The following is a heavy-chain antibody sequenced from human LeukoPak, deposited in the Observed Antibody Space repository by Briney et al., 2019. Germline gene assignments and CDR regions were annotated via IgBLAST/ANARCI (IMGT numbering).Heavy chain of an antibody. J-gene: IGHJ4*02. Sequence: PGGSLRLSCEVSGLTLSNYGMSWVRQAPGKGLEWVAGISGSGGSTNYADSVKGRFTISRDNPRNTLYLQMNSLRAEDTAVYFCAKRGVVIRVILVGFHKEAYYFDSWGQGALVTVSS. CDR1: GLTLSNYG. V-gene: IGHV3-23*01. CDR3: AKRGVVIRVILVGFHKEAYYFDS. D-gene: IGHD3-22*01. CDR2: ISGSGGST.